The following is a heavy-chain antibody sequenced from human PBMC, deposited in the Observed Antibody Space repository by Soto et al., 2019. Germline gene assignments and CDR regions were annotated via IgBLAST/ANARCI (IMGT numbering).Heavy chain of an antibody. CDR2: ISYDGSNK. Sequence: GGSLRLSCAASGFTFSSYAMHWVRQAPGKGLEWVAVISYDGSNKYYADSVKGRFTIPRDNSKNTLYLQMNSLRAEDTAVYYCARGQWELLPYYYYGMDVWGQGTTVTVS. CDR1: GFTFSSYA. D-gene: IGHD1-26*01. CDR3: ARGQWELLPYYYYGMDV. J-gene: IGHJ6*02. V-gene: IGHV3-30-3*01.